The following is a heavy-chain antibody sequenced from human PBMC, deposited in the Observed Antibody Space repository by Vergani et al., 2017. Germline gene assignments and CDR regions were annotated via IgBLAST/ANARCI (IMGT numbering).Heavy chain of an antibody. D-gene: IGHD3-10*01. V-gene: IGHV4-39*01. CDR1: GGSISSSSYY. Sequence: QLQLQESGPGLVKPSETLSLTCTVSGGSISSSSYYWGWIRQPPGKGLEWIGSIYYSGSTYYNPSLKSRVTISVDTSKNQFSLKLSSVTAADTAVYYCARHNEGSGSYYYLAYYYYYYMDVWGKGTTVTVSS. CDR3: ARHNEGSGSYYYLAYYYYYYMDV. J-gene: IGHJ6*03. CDR2: IYYSGST.